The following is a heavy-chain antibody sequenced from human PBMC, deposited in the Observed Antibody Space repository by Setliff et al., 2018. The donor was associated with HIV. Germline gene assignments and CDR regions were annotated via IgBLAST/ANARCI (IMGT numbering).Heavy chain of an antibody. CDR3: ARSPYGDYGLDY. D-gene: IGHD4-17*01. J-gene: IGHJ4*02. CDR1: GGSFSGFY. Sequence: SETLSLTCAVYGGSFSGFYWNWIRQAPGKGLEWVGSIYHSGTTYYNPSLKSRVTISVDTSKNQFSLKLSSVTAADTAVYFCARSPYGDYGLDYWGQGTLVTVSS. CDR2: IYHSGTT. V-gene: IGHV4-34*01.